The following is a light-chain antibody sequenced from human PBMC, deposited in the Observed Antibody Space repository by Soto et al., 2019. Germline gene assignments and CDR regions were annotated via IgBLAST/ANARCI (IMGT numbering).Light chain of an antibody. V-gene: IGKV3-20*01. J-gene: IGKJ1*01. CDR1: QSVSSSY. CDR2: GAS. Sequence: EIVLTQSPGTRSLSPGERATLSCRASQSVSSSYLAWYQQKPGQAPRLLIYGASSRATGIPDRFSGSGSGTDFTLTISRLEPEDFAVYYCQQYGTSPWTFGQGTKVEL. CDR3: QQYGTSPWT.